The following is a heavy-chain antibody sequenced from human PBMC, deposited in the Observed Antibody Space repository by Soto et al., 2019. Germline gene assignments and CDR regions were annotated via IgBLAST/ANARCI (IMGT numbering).Heavy chain of an antibody. J-gene: IGHJ4*02. CDR3: ASRSSSHGQLVDY. Sequence: ASVKVSCKASGYTFTSYDINWVRQATGQGLEWMGWMNPNSGNTGYAQKFQVRVTMTRNTSISTAYMELSSLRSEDTAVFYWASRSSSHGQLVDYWGQGTLVTVSS. D-gene: IGHD6-6*01. CDR2: MNPNSGNT. V-gene: IGHV1-8*02. CDR1: GYTFTSYD.